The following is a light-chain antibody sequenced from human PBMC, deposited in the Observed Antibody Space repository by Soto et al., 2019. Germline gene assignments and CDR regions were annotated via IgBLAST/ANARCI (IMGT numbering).Light chain of an antibody. Sequence: DIPMTQSPSSLSASVGDRVTITCRASQSISNFLNWYQQKPGKAPKLLIYAASSLESGVPSRLSGSGSGTDFTLTISNLQPEDFATYYCQQSYSAPLTFGGGTRLEIK. CDR1: QSISNF. J-gene: IGKJ4*01. V-gene: IGKV1-39*01. CDR3: QQSYSAPLT. CDR2: AAS.